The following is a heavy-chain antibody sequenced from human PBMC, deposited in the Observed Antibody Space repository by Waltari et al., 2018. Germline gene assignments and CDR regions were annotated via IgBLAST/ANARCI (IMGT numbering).Heavy chain of an antibody. J-gene: IGHJ4*02. CDR2: ISSSSSYI. V-gene: IGHV3-21*01. D-gene: IGHD3-9*01. CDR1: GFTFSSYS. Sequence: EVQLVESGGGLVKPGGSLRLSCAASGFTFSSYSMNWVRQAPGKGLEWVSSISSSSSYIYYADSVKGRFTISRDNAKNSLYLQMNSLRAEDTAVYYCARDPFYDILTGYSPDDYWGQGTLVTV. CDR3: ARDPFYDILTGYSPDDY.